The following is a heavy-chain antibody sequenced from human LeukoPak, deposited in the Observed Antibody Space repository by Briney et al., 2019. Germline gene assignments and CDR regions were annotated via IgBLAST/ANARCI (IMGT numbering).Heavy chain of an antibody. CDR3: AHRSQVLVGATALYFFDY. D-gene: IGHD1-26*01. Sequence: SGPTLVNPTQPLTLTCTFSGFSLSTSGGGVGWIRQPPGKALEWLALSYWNDDKRYSPSLKSRLTITKDTSKNQVVLTMTNMDPVDTATYYCAHRSQVLVGATALYFFDYWGQGALVTVSS. CDR1: GFSLSTSGGG. V-gene: IGHV2-5*01. CDR2: SYWNDDK. J-gene: IGHJ4*02.